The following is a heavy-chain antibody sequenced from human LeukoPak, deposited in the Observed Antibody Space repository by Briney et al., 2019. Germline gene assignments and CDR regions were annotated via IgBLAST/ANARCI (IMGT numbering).Heavy chain of an antibody. V-gene: IGHV3-30*18. Sequence: GGSLRLSCAASGFTFSSYGMHWVRQAPGKGLEWVAVISYDGSNKYYADSVKGRFTISRDNSKNTLYLQMNSLRAEDTAIYYCAKDRLSNGDPAGYWGQGTLVTVSS. CDR2: ISYDGSNK. CDR3: AKDRLSNGDPAGY. J-gene: IGHJ4*02. CDR1: GFTFSSYG. D-gene: IGHD4-17*01.